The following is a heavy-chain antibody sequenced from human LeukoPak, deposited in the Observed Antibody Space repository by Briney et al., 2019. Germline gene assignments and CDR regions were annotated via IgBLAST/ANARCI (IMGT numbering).Heavy chain of an antibody. J-gene: IGHJ4*02. Sequence: GGSLRLSCAASGFTFSSHSMGWVRQAPGKGLEWVSDISSSGGSKFYADSVKGRFTISRDQSKNSLFLQMNSLRADDTAIYYCARYWNDRYFDYWGPGTLVTVSS. D-gene: IGHD1-1*01. CDR1: GFTFSSHS. CDR2: ISSSGGSK. CDR3: ARYWNDRYFDY. V-gene: IGHV3-23*01.